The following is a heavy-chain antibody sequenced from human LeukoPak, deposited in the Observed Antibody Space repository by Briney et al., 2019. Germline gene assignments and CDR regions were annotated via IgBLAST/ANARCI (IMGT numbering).Heavy chain of an antibody. V-gene: IGHV5-51*01. Sequence: GESLQISCKGSGYSFTSYWIGWVCQMPGKGLEWMGIIYPGDSDTRYSPSFQGQVTISADKSISTAYLQWSSLKASDTAMYYCARGTAYDSSGYYSGSYYGMDVWGQGTTVTVSS. CDR2: IYPGDSDT. CDR1: GYSFTSYW. J-gene: IGHJ6*02. D-gene: IGHD3-22*01. CDR3: ARGTAYDSSGYYSGSYYGMDV.